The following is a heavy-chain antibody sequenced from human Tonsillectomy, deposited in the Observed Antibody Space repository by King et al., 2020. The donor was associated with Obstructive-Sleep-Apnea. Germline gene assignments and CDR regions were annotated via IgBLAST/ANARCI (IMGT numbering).Heavy chain of an antibody. V-gene: IGHV4-59*08. CDR1: GGSISSYY. Sequence: QLQESGPGLVKPSETLSLTCTVSGGSISSYYWSWIRQPPGKGLDWMGDIYYSGSTNYNPSLKSRVTISVDTSKNQFSLKLSSVTAADTAVYYCARHKFPGDYYDSSGYISPYFDYWGQGTLVTVSS. D-gene: IGHD3-22*01. CDR3: ARHKFPGDYYDSSGYISPYFDY. J-gene: IGHJ4*02. CDR2: IYYSGST.